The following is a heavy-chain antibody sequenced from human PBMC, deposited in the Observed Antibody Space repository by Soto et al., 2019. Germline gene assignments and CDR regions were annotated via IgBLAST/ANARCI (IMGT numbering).Heavy chain of an antibody. Sequence: QVQLQESGPGLVKSSETLSLTCTVSGGSFSPNYWAWIRQPPGKGLEWIGYIYYAGTTSYNPSLKSGVSVSLEPSKSQFPLRLTSVTASDTGVYYCARLGAYYQSLDPWGQGTVVTVSS. V-gene: IGHV4-59*08. CDR2: IYYAGTT. CDR3: ARLGAYYQSLDP. J-gene: IGHJ5*02. D-gene: IGHD2-21*01. CDR1: GGSFSPNY.